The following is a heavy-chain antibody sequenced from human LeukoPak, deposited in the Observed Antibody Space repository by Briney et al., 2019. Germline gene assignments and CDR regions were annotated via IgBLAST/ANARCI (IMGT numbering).Heavy chain of an antibody. CDR1: SDSINRDS. Sequence: SETLSLTCTVSSDSINRDSWSWVRQPPGTGLEWTGNISYSGTTDYNPSFKSRVTMSVDTSKNQISLKLYSVTAADSAVYYCGRQLETYGLAADYWGQGTLVTVSS. CDR3: GRQLETYGLAADY. D-gene: IGHD3/OR15-3a*01. CDR2: ISYSGTT. V-gene: IGHV4-59*08. J-gene: IGHJ4*02.